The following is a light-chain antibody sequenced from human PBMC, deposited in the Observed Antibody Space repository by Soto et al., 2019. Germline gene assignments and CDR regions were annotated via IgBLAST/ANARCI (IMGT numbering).Light chain of an antibody. CDR3: SSYTSSSPLV. V-gene: IGLV2-14*01. CDR2: EVS. J-gene: IGLJ1*01. CDR1: SSDVGGYNY. Sequence: QYALTQPASVSGSPGQSITISCTGTSSDVGGYNYVSWYQQHPGKAPKLMIYEVSNRPSGVSNRFSGSKSGNTASLTISGLQAEDEADYYCSSYTSSSPLVFGTGTKLTVL.